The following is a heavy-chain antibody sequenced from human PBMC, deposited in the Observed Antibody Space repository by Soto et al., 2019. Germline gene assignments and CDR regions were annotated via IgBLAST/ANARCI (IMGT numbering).Heavy chain of an antibody. J-gene: IGHJ6*02. CDR1: GGSISPYY. Sequence: QVQLQESGPRLVKPSGTLSLTCTISGGSISPYYWSWIRQPAGKGLEWIGRIYTSGSTNFSPSLKSRVTMSLDTSKNQFSLKLSSVTAADTVVYYCAREGGYYDSSGSGVYHYYGVDVWGQGTTVTVSS. CDR2: IYTSGST. CDR3: AREGGYYDSSGSGVYHYYGVDV. D-gene: IGHD3-22*01. V-gene: IGHV4-4*07.